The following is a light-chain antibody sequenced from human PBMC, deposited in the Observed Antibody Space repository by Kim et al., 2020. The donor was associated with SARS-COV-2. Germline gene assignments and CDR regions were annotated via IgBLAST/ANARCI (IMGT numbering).Light chain of an antibody. V-gene: IGKV1-39*01. Sequence: DVQMTQSPSSLSASIGDRVTITCRASQSINNNLNWYQQKPGKAPTLLIHGASNVQDGVPPRFSGSGSGTDFTLTISGLQPEDFATYHCQQSYPGLTFGGGTKVDIK. CDR2: GAS. CDR1: QSINNN. CDR3: QQSYPGLT. J-gene: IGKJ4*01.